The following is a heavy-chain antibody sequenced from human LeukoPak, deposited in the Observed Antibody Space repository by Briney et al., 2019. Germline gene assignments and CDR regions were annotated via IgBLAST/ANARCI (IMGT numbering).Heavy chain of an antibody. D-gene: IGHD4-11*01. CDR1: EFTFSRYG. V-gene: IGHV3-33*01. CDR3: ARDYSTYINWFDS. J-gene: IGHJ5*01. CDR2: IWYDATDQ. Sequence: GGSLRLSCAASEFTFSRYGMHWVRQAPGKGLEWVAVIWYDATDQYYADSVKGRFTISRDNSKNTLYLQMNSLRAEDTAVYYCARDYSTYINWFDSWGQGTLVTVSS.